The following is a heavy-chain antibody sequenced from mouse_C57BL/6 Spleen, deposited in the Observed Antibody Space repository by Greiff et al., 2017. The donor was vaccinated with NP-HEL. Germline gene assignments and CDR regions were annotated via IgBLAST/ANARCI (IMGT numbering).Heavy chain of an antibody. Sequence: QVQLQQSGAELVKPGASVKISCTASGYAFSSYWMNWVKQRPGKGLEWIGQIYPGGGDTNYNGTFKGKATLTADKSSSTAYMQLSSLTSEDSAVYFCARVYGSSPYYAMDYWGQGTSVTVSS. V-gene: IGHV1-80*01. D-gene: IGHD1-1*01. J-gene: IGHJ4*01. CDR2: IYPGGGDT. CDR1: GYAFSSYW. CDR3: ARVYGSSPYYAMDY.